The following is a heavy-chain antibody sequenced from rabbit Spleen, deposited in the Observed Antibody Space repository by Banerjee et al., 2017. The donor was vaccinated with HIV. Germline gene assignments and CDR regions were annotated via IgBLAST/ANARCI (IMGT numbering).Heavy chain of an antibody. V-gene: IGHV1S40*01. CDR3: ARDRGL. CDR1: GFSFSSSYD. Sequence: QPLEESGGGLVKPGASLTLTCTASGFSFSSSYDMCWVRQAPGKGLEWIGCIYTSSGTTWYASWAKGRFTISKTSSTTVTLQMTSLTAADTATYFCARDRGLWGPGTLVTVS. J-gene: IGHJ4*01. CDR2: IYTSSGTT.